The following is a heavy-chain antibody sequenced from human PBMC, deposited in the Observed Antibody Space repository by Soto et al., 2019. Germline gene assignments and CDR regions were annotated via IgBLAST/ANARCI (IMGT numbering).Heavy chain of an antibody. CDR3: ARTRRYCSSTSCDYFDY. CDR1: GGSISSYY. J-gene: IGHJ4*02. V-gene: IGHV4-59*01. CDR2: IYYSGST. Sequence: SETLSLTCSVSGGSISSYYWSWIRQPPGKGLEWIGYIYYSGSTNYNPSLKSRVTISVDTSKNQFSLKLSSVTAADTAVYYCARTRRYCSSTSCDYFDYWGQGTLVTVSS. D-gene: IGHD2-2*01.